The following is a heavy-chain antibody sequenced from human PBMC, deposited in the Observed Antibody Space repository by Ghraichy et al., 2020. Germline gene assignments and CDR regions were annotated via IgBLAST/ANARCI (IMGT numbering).Heavy chain of an antibody. V-gene: IGHV3-21*01. D-gene: IGHD6-19*01. CDR3: ARDGGIAVAGTPTYYYYYYMDV. Sequence: GESLNISCAASGFTFSSYSMNWVRQAPGKGLEWVSSISSSSSYIYYADSVKGRFTISRDNAKNSLYLQMNSLRAEDTAVYYCARDGGIAVAGTPTYYYYYYMDVWGKGTTVTVSS. CDR2: ISSSSSYI. CDR1: GFTFSSYS. J-gene: IGHJ6*03.